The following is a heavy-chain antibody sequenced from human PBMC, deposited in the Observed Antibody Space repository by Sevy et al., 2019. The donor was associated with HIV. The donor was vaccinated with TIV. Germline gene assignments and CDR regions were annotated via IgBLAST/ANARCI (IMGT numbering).Heavy chain of an antibody. D-gene: IGHD2-8*01. V-gene: IGHV4-39*01. Sequence: SETLSLTCIVSGASISNTAYYWGWIRQSPGKGLEWIASIRHGGYTFYNPSLKSRVIISADTSKNQFSLKLTSVSAEDTSIYYCVGPKLTYTNGWHYFDYWGQGTVVTVSS. CDR3: VGPKLTYTNGWHYFDY. CDR2: IRHGGYT. J-gene: IGHJ4*02. CDR1: GASISNTAYY.